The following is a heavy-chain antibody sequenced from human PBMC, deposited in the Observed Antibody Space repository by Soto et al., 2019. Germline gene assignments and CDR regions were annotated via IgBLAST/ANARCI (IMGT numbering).Heavy chain of an antibody. D-gene: IGHD1-7*01. CDR3: VRRGSANYGN. V-gene: IGHV3-64*01. CDR1: GFTFSSYD. CDR2: ISSNGGTT. J-gene: IGHJ4*02. Sequence: EVQLAESGGGMVQPGGSLRLSCVASGFTFSSYDMHWVRQAPGKGLEYVSSISSNGGTTYYGNSVKGRFTISRDNSKNTLYLQMGSLIAADMAVYYCVRRGSANYGNWGPGTLVTFSS.